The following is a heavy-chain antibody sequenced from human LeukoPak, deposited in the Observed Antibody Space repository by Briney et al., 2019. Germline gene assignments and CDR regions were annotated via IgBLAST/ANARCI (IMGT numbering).Heavy chain of an antibody. V-gene: IGHV3-23*01. CDR2: ISVSGGTT. CDR1: GFTFSSYA. CDR3: AKYSSSWYSFFDY. D-gene: IGHD6-13*01. J-gene: IGHJ4*02. Sequence: GGSLRLSCAASGFTFSSYAMSWVRQAPGKGLEWVSAISVSGGTTYYADSVKRRFTISRDNSKNTLYLQMNSLRAEDTAVYYCAKYSSSWYSFFDYWGQGTLVTVSS.